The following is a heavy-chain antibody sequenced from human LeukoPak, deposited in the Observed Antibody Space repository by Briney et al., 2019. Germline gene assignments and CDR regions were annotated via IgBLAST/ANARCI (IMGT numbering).Heavy chain of an antibody. CDR2: IIPIFGTA. D-gene: IGHD6-13*01. CDR1: GGTFSSYA. V-gene: IGHV1-69*13. CDR3: AREPGSIAAAGTQGDY. Sequence: ASVKVSCKASGGTFSSYAISWVRQVPGQGLEWMGGIIPIFGTANYAQKFQGRVTITADESTSTAYMELSSLRSEDTAVYYCAREPGSIAAAGTQGDYWGQGTLVTVSS. J-gene: IGHJ4*02.